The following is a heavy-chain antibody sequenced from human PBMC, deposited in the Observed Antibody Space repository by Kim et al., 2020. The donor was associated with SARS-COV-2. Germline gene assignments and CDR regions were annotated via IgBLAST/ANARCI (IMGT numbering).Heavy chain of an antibody. CDR1: GFTFSSYG. D-gene: IGHD1-26*01. V-gene: IGHV3-33*01. J-gene: IGHJ4*02. CDR2: IWYDGSNK. Sequence: GGSLRLSCAASGFTFSSYGMHWVRQAPGKGLEWVAVIWYDGSNKYYADSVKGRFTISRDNSKNTLYLQMNSLRAEDTAVYYCARTSGAYLYYFDYWGQGTLVTVSS. CDR3: ARTSGAYLYYFDY.